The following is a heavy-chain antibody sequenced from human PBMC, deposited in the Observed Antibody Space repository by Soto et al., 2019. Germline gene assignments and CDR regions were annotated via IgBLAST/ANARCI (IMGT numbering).Heavy chain of an antibody. CDR2: MYHSGIT. J-gene: IGHJ6*02. CDR3: ARSMYSTSAQLYYGMDV. V-gene: IGHV4-38-2*01. Sequence: SETLSLTCAVSGYSIRSGYFWGWIRQPPGRGLEWIGSMYHSGITYYNLSLKSRVTISVDTSKNQLSLKLSSATAAVTAVYYCARSMYSTSAQLYYGMDVWGQGTTVTVSS. D-gene: IGHD6-6*01. CDR1: GYSIRSGYF.